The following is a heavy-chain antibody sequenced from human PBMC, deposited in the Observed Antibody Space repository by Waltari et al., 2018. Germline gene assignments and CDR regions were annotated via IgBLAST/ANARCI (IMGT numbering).Heavy chain of an antibody. CDR1: GFTFNNYA. V-gene: IGHV3-23*03. J-gene: IGHJ4*02. CDR3: VKETAYGYYFDK. D-gene: IGHD3-10*01. CDR2: IYSGGGA. Sequence: EVQLLESGGGLIPPGGSLTLSCAASGFTFNNYAMNWIRQAPGKGLEGVSVIYSGGGAYYADSVKGRFTISRDNSKNTLYLQMSSLRLEDTAVYYCVKETAYGYYFDKWGQGTLVSVSS.